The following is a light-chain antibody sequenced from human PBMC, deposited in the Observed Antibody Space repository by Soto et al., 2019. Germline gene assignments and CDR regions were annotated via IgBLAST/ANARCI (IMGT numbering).Light chain of an antibody. CDR2: DGS. CDR1: QSVRSSY. J-gene: IGKJ4*01. V-gene: IGKV3D-20*01. CDR3: QQYDNSAPLS. Sequence: EIVLTQSPATLSLSPGDRATLSCGASQSVRSSYVAWYQQKAGLAPRLLIYDGSSRASGIPDRFSGSGSGTDFTLTIGRLEPEDFAVYYCQQYDNSAPLSFGGGTKVHIK.